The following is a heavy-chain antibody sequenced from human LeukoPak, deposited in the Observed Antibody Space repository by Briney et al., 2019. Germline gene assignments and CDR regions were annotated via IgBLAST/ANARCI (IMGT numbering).Heavy chain of an antibody. D-gene: IGHD6-19*01. J-gene: IGHJ2*01. CDR2: ISTSGST. V-gene: IGHV4-4*09. Sequence: SETLSLTCTVSGVSISSYYCSWIRQPPGKGLEGIGYISTSGSTDYSPSLKSRVTISVDRSKNQCSLNLSSVTAADTAVYHCARHEEGSGWYRSYIDLWGRGTLVIVSS. CDR1: GVSISSYY. CDR3: ARHEEGSGWYRSYIDL.